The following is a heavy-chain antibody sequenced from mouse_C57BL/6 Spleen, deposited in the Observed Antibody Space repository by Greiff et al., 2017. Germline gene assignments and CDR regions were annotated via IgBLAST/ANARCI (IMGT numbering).Heavy chain of an antibody. J-gene: IGHJ1*03. D-gene: IGHD2-5*01. CDR3: ARSEYYSNYRWYYDV. V-gene: IGHV1-80*01. CDR2: IYPGDGDT. CDR1: GYAFSSYW. Sequence: QVQLQQSGAELVKPGASVKISCKASGYAFSSYWMNWVKQRPGKGLEWIGQIYPGDGDTNYNGKFKGKATLTADKSSSTAYMQLSSLTSEDSAVYFCARSEYYSNYRWYYDVWGTRTTVTVST.